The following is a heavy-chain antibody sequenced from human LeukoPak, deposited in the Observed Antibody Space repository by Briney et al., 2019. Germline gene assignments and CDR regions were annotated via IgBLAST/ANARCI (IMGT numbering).Heavy chain of an antibody. CDR2: INPSGST. CDR3: ARGRHDIAMIVVVMTSVSYYLDV. D-gene: IGHD3-22*01. Sequence: SETLSLTCAVYGGSFSGYHWTWIRQSPGKGLEWIGDINPSGSTYYNPSLKSRLTISVDTSKNQFSLKLRSVTAADTAVYYCARGRHDIAMIVVVMTSVSYYLDVWGKGTTVTVS. CDR1: GGSFSGYH. J-gene: IGHJ6*03. V-gene: IGHV4-34*01.